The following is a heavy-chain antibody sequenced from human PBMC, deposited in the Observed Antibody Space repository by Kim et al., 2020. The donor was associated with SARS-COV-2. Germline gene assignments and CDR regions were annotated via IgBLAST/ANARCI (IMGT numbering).Heavy chain of an antibody. CDR1: GFTFSSYA. J-gene: IGHJ4*02. CDR2: IYSGGSST. Sequence: GGSLRRSCAASGFTFSSYAMSWVRQAPGKGLEWVSVIYSGGSSTYYADSVKGRFTISRDNSKNTLYLQMNSLRAEDTAVYYCAKGITFDYWGQGTLVTVS. CDR3: AKGITFDY. V-gene: IGHV3-23*03. D-gene: IGHD1-20*01.